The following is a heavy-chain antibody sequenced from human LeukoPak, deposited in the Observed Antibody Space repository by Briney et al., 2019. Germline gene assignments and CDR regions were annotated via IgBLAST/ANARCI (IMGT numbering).Heavy chain of an antibody. D-gene: IGHD3-3*01. CDR3: ARGYYDFWSGYEVWFDP. V-gene: IGHV4-39*07. Sequence: SETLSLTCTVSGGSISSSSYYWGWIRQPPGKGLEWIGSIYYSGSTYYNPSLKSRVTISVDTSKNQFSLKLSSVTAADTAVYYCARGYYDFWSGYEVWFDPWGQGTLVTVSS. CDR1: GGSISSSSYY. J-gene: IGHJ5*02. CDR2: IYYSGST.